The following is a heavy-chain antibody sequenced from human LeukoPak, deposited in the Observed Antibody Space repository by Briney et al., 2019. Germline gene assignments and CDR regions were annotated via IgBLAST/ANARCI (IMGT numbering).Heavy chain of an antibody. V-gene: IGHV4-59*08. CDR2: IYYSGST. CDR1: GGSISSYF. J-gene: IGHJ5*02. D-gene: IGHD6-13*01. Sequence: SETLSLTCTVSGGSISSYFWSWIRQPPGKGLEWIGYIYYSGSTNYNPSLKSRVTISVDTSKNQFSLKLSSVTAADTAVYYCASSGYSSSWGFDPWGQGTLVTVSS. CDR3: ASSGYSSSWGFDP.